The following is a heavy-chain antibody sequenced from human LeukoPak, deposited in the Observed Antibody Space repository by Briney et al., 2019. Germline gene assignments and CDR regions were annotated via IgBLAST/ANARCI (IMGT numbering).Heavy chain of an antibody. V-gene: IGHV3-21*01. Sequence: GGTLRLSCAASGFTFSRYSMNWVRQAPGKGLEWVSSISNIGTSIYYADSVKGRFTISRDNAKNSLYLQMDSLGAEDTAVYYCAPEDTAMVEHLDFDYWGQGTLVTVSS. CDR2: ISNIGTSI. CDR1: GFTFSRYS. D-gene: IGHD5-18*01. J-gene: IGHJ4*02. CDR3: APEDTAMVEHLDFDY.